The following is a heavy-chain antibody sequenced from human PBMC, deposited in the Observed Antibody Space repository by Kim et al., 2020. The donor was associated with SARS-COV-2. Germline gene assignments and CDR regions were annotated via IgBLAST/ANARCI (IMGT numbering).Heavy chain of an antibody. CDR2: ISGSGGST. Sequence: GGSLRLSCAASGFTFSSYTMSWVRQAPGKGLEWVSAISGSGGSTYYADSVKGRFTISRDNSKNTLYLQMNSLRAEDTAVYYCAKGGGKQRGPSGSRYYFDYWGQGTLVTVSS. D-gene: IGHD3-10*01. V-gene: IGHV3-23*01. J-gene: IGHJ4*02. CDR1: GFTFSSYT. CDR3: AKGGGKQRGPSGSRYYFDY.